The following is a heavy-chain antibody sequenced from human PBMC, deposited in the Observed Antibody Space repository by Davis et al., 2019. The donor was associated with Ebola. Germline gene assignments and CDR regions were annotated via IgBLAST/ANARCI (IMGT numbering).Heavy chain of an antibody. CDR1: GYTFTSYD. D-gene: IGHD5-12*01. Sequence: ASVQVSCKASGYTFTSYDINWVRQATGQGLEWMGWMNPNSGNTGYAQKFQGRVTMTRNTSISTAYMELSSLRSEDTAVYYCARAPKWLRRVYYFDYWGQGTLVTVSS. V-gene: IGHV1-8*01. CDR2: MNPNSGNT. CDR3: ARAPKWLRRVYYFDY. J-gene: IGHJ4*02.